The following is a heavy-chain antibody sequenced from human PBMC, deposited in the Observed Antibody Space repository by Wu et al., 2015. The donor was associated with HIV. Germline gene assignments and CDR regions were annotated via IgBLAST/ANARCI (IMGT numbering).Heavy chain of an antibody. D-gene: IGHD3-10*01. V-gene: IGHV1-2*02. CDR1: GYTFTGYY. Sequence: QVQLVQSGAEVKKPGASVKVSCKASGYTFTGYYMHWVRQAPGQGLEWMGWINPNSGGTNYAQKFQGRVTMTRDTSISTAYMELSRLRSDDTAVYYCARGTMVRGVIITEPIFDYWGQGTLVTVSS. J-gene: IGHJ4*02. CDR3: ARGTMVRGVIITEPIFDY. CDR2: INPNSGGT.